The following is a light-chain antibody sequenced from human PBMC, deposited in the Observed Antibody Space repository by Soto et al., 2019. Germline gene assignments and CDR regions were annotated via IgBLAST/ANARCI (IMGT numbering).Light chain of an antibody. V-gene: IGKV3-20*01. J-gene: IGKJ1*01. CDR2: GAS. CDR1: QSVRSSY. Sequence: EIVLTQSPGTLSLSSVERATLSGRASQSVRSSYLAWYQQKPGQAPRLLIYGASSRATGIPDRFSGSGSGTDFTLTINRLAPEDFAVYYCQQYGGMWTFGQGTKVDIK. CDR3: QQYGGMWT.